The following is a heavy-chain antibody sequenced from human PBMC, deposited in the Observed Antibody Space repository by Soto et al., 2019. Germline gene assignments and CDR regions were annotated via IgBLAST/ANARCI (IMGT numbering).Heavy chain of an antibody. J-gene: IGHJ4*02. D-gene: IGHD3-10*01. V-gene: IGHV1-69*13. CDR2: IIPIFGTA. CDR3: ARDLLSAPGSFDY. CDR1: GGKFSSYA. Sequence: SVKVSCKASGGKFSSYAISWVRHAPGQGLEWMGGIIPIFGTANYAQKFQGRVTITADESTSTAYMELSSLRSEDTAVYYCARDLLSAPGSFDYWGQGTLVTVSS.